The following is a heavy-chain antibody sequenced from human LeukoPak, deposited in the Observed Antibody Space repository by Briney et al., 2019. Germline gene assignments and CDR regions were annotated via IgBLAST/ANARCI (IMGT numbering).Heavy chain of an antibody. CDR1: GGSISSSSYY. J-gene: IGHJ4*02. D-gene: IGHD5-12*01. V-gene: IGHV4-39*07. CDR2: IYYSGST. CDR3: ARGPYSGDTLRPLDY. Sequence: SETLSLTCTVSGGSISSSSYYWGWIRQPPGKGLEWIGSIYYSGSTYYNPSLKSRVAISVDTSKNQFSLKLTSVIAADTAVYYCARGPYSGDTLRPLDYWGQGTLVTVSS.